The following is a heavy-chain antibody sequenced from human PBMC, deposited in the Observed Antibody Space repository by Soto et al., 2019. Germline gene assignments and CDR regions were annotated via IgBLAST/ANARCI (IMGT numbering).Heavy chain of an antibody. J-gene: IGHJ5*02. D-gene: IGHD5-12*01. CDR3: ARTSVATTSSNWFDP. CDR1: GGSISSYY. Sequence: SETLSLTCTVSGGSISSYYWSWIRQPPGKGLEWIGYIYYSGSTNYNPSLKSRVTISVDTSKNQFSLKLSSVTAADTAVYYCARTSVATTSSNWFDPWGQGTLVTVSS. CDR2: IYYSGST. V-gene: IGHV4-59*08.